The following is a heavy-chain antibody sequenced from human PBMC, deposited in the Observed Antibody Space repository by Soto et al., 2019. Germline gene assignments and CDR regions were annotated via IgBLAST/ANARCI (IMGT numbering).Heavy chain of an antibody. J-gene: IGHJ4*02. V-gene: IGHV4-59*06. CDR1: GASISGYY. CDR3: ARGDSQVSCVFNY. Sequence: SETLSLTCTVAGASISGYYWSWIRQEPGKGLEWIGYTHYSGDTSYNPSLRSRVTISTDTSKTQFSLRLRSVTSADTAVYYCARGDSQVSCVFNYWCQGMLVTVSS. CDR2: THYSGDT. D-gene: IGHD3-16*01.